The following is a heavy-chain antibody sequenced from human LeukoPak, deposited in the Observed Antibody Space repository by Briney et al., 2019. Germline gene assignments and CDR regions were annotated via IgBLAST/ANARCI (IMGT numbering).Heavy chain of an antibody. CDR1: GFTFSSYA. J-gene: IGHJ4*02. CDR2: IYYSGNT. Sequence: GSLRLSCAASGFTFSSYAMTWVRQAPGKGLEWIGSIYYSGNTYYNPSLKSRVTISVDTSKNQFSLRLSFVTAADTAVYYCARYPTAMVSFDYWGQGTLVTVSS. D-gene: IGHD5-18*01. CDR3: ARYPTAMVSFDY. V-gene: IGHV4-39*01.